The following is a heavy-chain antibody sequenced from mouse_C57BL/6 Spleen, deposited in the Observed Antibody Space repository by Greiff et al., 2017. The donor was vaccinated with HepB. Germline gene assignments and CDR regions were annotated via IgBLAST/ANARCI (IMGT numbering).Heavy chain of an antibody. D-gene: IGHD2-5*01. CDR3: ARSEGYSNYVGFDD. CDR2: IDPSDSYT. J-gene: IGHJ2*01. V-gene: IGHV1-69*01. CDR1: GYTFTSYW. Sequence: QVQLQQPGAELVMPGASVKLSCKASGYTFTSYWMHWVKQRPGQGLEWIGEIDPSDSYTNYNQKFKGKSTLTVDKSSSTAYMQLSSLTSEDSAVYYCARSEGYSNYVGFDDWGQGTTLTVSS.